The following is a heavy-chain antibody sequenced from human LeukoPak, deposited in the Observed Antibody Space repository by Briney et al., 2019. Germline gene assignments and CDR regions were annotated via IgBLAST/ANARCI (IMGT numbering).Heavy chain of an antibody. CDR3: ARDREHSGYDLYDY. Sequence: GSLRLSCEVSGFTFSIYSINWVRQAPGKGLEWVSSFTGTGNYIHYADSVKGRFTISGDNAKDSLYLQMNSLRAEDTAVYYCARDREHSGYDLYDYWGQGTLVTVSS. CDR1: GFTFSIYS. V-gene: IGHV3-21*01. J-gene: IGHJ4*02. CDR2: FTGTGNYI. D-gene: IGHD5-12*01.